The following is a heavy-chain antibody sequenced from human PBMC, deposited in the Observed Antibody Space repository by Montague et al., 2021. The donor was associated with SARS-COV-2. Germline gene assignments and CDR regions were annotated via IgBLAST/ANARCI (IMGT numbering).Heavy chain of an antibody. CDR2: IYYSGST. D-gene: IGHD3-3*01. V-gene: IGHV4-59*01. J-gene: IGHJ4*02. CDR3: ARAPVAHITIFGVVTSFDY. CDR1: GGSISSYY. Sequence: SETLSLTCTVSGGSISSYYWSWIRQPPGKGLEWIGYIYYSGSTNYNPSLKSRVTISVDTSKNQFSLKLSSVTAADTAVYYCARAPVAHITIFGVVTSFDYWGRGTLVTVPS.